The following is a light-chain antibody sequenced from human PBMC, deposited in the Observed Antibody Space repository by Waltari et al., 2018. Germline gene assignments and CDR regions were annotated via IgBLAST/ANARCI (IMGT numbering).Light chain of an antibody. CDR1: VSDGGGYNY. CDR3: SSYTSMNTII. J-gene: IGLJ2*01. Sequence: ALTQPASVSGFPGQSITISCTGSVSDGGGYNYVSWYQQHPGKVPKLIIFEVDHRPSGISNRFSGSKAGFRASLTISGLHFEDEADYYCSSYTSMNTIIFGGGTKLTVL. V-gene: IGLV2-14*01. CDR2: EVD.